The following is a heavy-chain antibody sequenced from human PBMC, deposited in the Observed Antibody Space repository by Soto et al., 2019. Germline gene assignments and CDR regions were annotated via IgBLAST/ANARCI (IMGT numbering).Heavy chain of an antibody. J-gene: IGHJ3*02. CDR2: ISDSGGTI. D-gene: IGHD6-19*01. CDR1: GFSFSIYS. Sequence: TGGSLRLSCAVSGFSFSIYSFNWVRQTPGKGLEWVSYISDSGGTIFYADSVRGRFTISRDDAKNSLFLQMNSLRDDDSALYYCARASGWYPSDAFDIWGQGTLVTVSS. CDR3: ARASGWYPSDAFDI. V-gene: IGHV3-48*02.